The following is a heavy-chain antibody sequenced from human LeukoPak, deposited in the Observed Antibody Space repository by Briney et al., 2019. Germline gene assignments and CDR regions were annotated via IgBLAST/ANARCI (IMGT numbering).Heavy chain of an antibody. CDR1: GYTFTSYD. Sequence: GPVKVSCKASGYTFTSYDINWVRQATGQGLEWMGWMNPNSGNTGYAQKFQGRVTITRNTSISTAYMELSSLRSEDTAVYYCARGAPSDYYDSSGFYGYGWGQGTLVTVSS. V-gene: IGHV1-8*03. J-gene: IGHJ4*02. CDR2: MNPNSGNT. D-gene: IGHD3-22*01. CDR3: ARGAPSDYYDSSGFYGYG.